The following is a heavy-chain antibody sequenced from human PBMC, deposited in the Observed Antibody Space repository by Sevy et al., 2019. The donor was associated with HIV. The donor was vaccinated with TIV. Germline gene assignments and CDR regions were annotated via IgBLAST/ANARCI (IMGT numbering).Heavy chain of an antibody. CDR3: ARDRGYGDYAYGMDV. CDR2: ISSSSYI. V-gene: IGHV3-21*01. J-gene: IGHJ6*02. D-gene: IGHD4-17*01. CDR1: GFPFSSYA. Sequence: GSLRLSCATSGFPFSSYAMSWVRQAPGKGLEWVSSISSSSYIYYADSVKGRFTISRDNAKNSLYLQMNSLRAEDTAVYYCARDRGYGDYAYGMDVWGQGTTVTVSS.